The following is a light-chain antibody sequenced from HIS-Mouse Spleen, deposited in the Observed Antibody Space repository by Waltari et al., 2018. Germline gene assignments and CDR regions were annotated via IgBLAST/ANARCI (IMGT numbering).Light chain of an antibody. CDR2: DVS. CDR3: CSYAGSSDV. V-gene: IGLV2-11*01. J-gene: IGLJ1*01. CDR1: SSDVGGYNY. Sequence: QSALTQPRSVSGSPGQSVTISCTGTSSDVGGYNYVSWYQQPPSKAPKLMIYDVSRRPSGVPDRFSGSKSRHTASLTISGLQAEDEAVYYCCSYAGSSDVFGTGTKVTVL.